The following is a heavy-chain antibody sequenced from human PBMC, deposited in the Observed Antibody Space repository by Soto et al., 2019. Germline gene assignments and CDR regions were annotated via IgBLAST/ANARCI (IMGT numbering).Heavy chain of an antibody. J-gene: IGHJ4*02. CDR2: ISYDGSNK. CDR3: AKAWGELLPFDY. Sequence: GGSLRLSCAASGFTFSSYGMHWVRQAPGKGLEWVAVISYDGSNKYYADSVKGRFTISRDNSKNTLYLQMNSLRAEDTAVYYCAKAWGELLPFDYWGQGTLVTVSS. CDR1: GFTFSSYG. D-gene: IGHD1-26*01. V-gene: IGHV3-30*18.